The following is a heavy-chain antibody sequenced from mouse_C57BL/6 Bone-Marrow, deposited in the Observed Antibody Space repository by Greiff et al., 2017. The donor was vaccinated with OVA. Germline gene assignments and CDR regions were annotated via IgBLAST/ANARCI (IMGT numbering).Heavy chain of an antibody. Sequence: QVQLQQPGAELVKPGASVKLSFKASGYTFTSYWMHWVKQRPGQGLEWIGMIHPNSGSTNYNEKFKSKATLTVDKSSSTAYMQLSSLTSEDSAVYYCARRAHYYSNGYFDVWGTGTTVTVSS. D-gene: IGHD2-5*01. CDR1: GYTFTSYW. J-gene: IGHJ1*03. CDR2: IHPNSGST. V-gene: IGHV1-64*01. CDR3: ARRAHYYSNGYFDV.